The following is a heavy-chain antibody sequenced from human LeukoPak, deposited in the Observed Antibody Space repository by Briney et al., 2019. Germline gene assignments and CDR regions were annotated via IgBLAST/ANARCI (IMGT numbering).Heavy chain of an antibody. D-gene: IGHD6-19*01. CDR2: IYYSGST. CDR1: GGSVSSGSYY. Sequence: PSETLSLTCTVSGGSVSSGSYYWSWIRQPPGKGLEWIGYIYYSGSTNYNPSLKSRVTISVDTSKNQFSLKLSSVTAADTAVYYCARVQQWLSLTDAFDIWGQGTMVTVSS. CDR3: ARVQQWLSLTDAFDI. J-gene: IGHJ3*02. V-gene: IGHV4-61*01.